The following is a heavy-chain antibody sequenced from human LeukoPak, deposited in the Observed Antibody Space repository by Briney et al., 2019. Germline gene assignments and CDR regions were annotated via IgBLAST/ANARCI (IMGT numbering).Heavy chain of an antibody. CDR2: ISYDGSNK. D-gene: IGHD5-12*01. V-gene: IGHV3-30*01. CDR1: GFAFSSYA. CDR3: ARDSAMVATRGWFDY. J-gene: IGHJ4*02. Sequence: GGSLRLSCAASGFAFSSYAMHWVRQAPGKGLEWVAVISYDGSNKYYADSAKGRFTISRGNSKNTLYLQMNSLRAEDTAVYYCARDSAMVATRGWFDYWGQGTLVTVSS.